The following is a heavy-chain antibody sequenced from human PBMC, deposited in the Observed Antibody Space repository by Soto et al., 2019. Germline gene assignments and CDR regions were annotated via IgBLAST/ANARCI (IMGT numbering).Heavy chain of an antibody. J-gene: IGHJ6*02. CDR2: ISAKKGNT. CDR1: GYTFTSYG. D-gene: IGHD2-15*01. Sequence: ASVKVSCKASGYTFTSYGISRVRQAPGQGLEWMGWISAKKGNTKYAQKFQGRVTMTTDTSTSTAYMELRSLRSDDTAVYYCAREILSPDFYFHGMDVWGQGTTVTVSS. V-gene: IGHV1-18*04. CDR3: AREILSPDFYFHGMDV.